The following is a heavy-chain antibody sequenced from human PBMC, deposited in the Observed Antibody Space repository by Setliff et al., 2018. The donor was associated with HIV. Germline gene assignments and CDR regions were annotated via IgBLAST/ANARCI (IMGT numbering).Heavy chain of an antibody. D-gene: IGHD5-18*01. CDR1: GYGFTTYW. J-gene: IGHJ6*02. CDR2: IYPGDSDT. CDR3: ARLLMPRGFSYGSYYYYGMDV. V-gene: IGHV5-51*01. Sequence: GESLKISCKGSGYGFTTYWIGWVRQMPGKGLEWMGMIYPGDSDTRYSPSFQGQVTISADKSISTAYLQWSSLKASDTAMYYCARLLMPRGFSYGSYYYYGMDVWGQGTAVTVSS.